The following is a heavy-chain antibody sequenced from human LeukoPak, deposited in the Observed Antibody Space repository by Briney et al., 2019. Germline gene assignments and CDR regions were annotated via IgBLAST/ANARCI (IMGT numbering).Heavy chain of an antibody. D-gene: IGHD4-23*01. CDR1: GFTFSSYS. CDR2: ISSSSSYI. V-gene: IGHV3-21*01. J-gene: IGHJ4*02. CDR3: ARDYGGSSPFDY. Sequence: GGSLRLSCAASGFTFSSYSMNWVRQAPGKGLEWVSSISSSSSYIYYADSVKGRFTISRDNAKNSLYLHMNSLRAEDTAVYYCARDYGGSSPFDYWGQGTPVTVSS.